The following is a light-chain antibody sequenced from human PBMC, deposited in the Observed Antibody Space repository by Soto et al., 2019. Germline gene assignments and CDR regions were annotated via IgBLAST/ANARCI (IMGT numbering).Light chain of an antibody. V-gene: IGKV3-15*01. CDR2: GAS. J-gene: IGKJ4*01. CDR1: QSISTY. CDR3: PQYNNWPLVT. Sequence: IVMTQSPATLSVSPGERATLSCRASQSISTYLAWYQQKPGQAPRLLIFGASTSATGIPARFSGSGSGSEFNLTMSSLQSEDFAVYSCPQYNNWPLVTFGGGTKVEIK.